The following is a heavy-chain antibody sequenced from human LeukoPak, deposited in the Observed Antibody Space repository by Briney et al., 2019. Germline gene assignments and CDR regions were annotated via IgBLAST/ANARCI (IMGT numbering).Heavy chain of an antibody. Sequence: GSLRLSCAASGFTFSSYAMSWVRQAPGKALEWIGEVDHLGGTTYNPSLKRRVTISVDTSKNQFSLKLNSITAADTALYYCARPQHCSATTCTGPLRIWGQGTLVTVSA. CDR3: ARPQHCSATTCTGPLRI. J-gene: IGHJ4*02. CDR1: GFTFSSYA. CDR2: VDHLGGT. V-gene: IGHV4-34*01. D-gene: IGHD6-19*01.